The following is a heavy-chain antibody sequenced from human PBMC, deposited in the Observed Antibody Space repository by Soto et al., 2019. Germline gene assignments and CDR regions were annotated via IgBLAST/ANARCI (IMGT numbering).Heavy chain of an antibody. CDR2: IYFEGSNK. J-gene: IGHJ6*02. D-gene: IGHD6-19*01. CDR3: ARLPGALVAVLYIYPLDGREAMSDVDV. Sequence: QMQLVESGGGVVQPGESLRLSCAASGFTFNDYPMHWVRQTPGKGLEWVAVIYFEGSNKYYADSVKGRFTISRDNSKNMLYLQMNSLRAEDAAVYYCARLPGALVAVLYIYPLDGREAMSDVDVWGQGTTVSVSS. V-gene: IGHV3-30-3*01. CDR1: GFTFNDYP.